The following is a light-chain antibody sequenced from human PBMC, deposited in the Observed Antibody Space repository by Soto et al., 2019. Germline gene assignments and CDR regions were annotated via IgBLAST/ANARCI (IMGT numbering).Light chain of an antibody. V-gene: IGKV1-8*01. CDR3: QQYYSYPPLT. CDR1: QGISSY. CDR2: AAS. Sequence: AIRMTQSPSSFSSSTGDRVTITCRASQGISSYLAWYQQKPAKPPQLLIYAASTLQSGVPSRFIGSGSGTDFTLTISCLQSEDFATYYCQQYYSYPPLTFGGGTKVEIK. J-gene: IGKJ4*01.